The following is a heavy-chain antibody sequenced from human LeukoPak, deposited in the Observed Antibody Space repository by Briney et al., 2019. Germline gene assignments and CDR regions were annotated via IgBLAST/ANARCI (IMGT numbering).Heavy chain of an antibody. Sequence: SETLSLTCTVSGGSISSYYWSWIRQPPGKGLEWIGEINHSGSTNYNPSLKSRVTISEDTSKNQFSLKLSSVTAADTAVYYCARGQPYYDFWSGRRYYFDYWGQGTLVTVSS. CDR1: GGSISSYY. J-gene: IGHJ4*02. CDR3: ARGQPYYDFWSGRRYYFDY. CDR2: INHSGST. D-gene: IGHD3-3*01. V-gene: IGHV4-34*01.